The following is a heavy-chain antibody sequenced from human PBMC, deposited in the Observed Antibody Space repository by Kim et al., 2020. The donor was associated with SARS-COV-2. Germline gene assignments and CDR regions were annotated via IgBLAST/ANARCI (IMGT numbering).Heavy chain of an antibody. V-gene: IGHV4-4*09. Sequence: TPSLKSRVTISVDTSKNQFSRKLSSVTAADTAVYYCPSATMVRGVITPDYWGQGTLVTVSS. J-gene: IGHJ4*02. CDR3: PSATMVRGVITPDY. D-gene: IGHD3-10*01.